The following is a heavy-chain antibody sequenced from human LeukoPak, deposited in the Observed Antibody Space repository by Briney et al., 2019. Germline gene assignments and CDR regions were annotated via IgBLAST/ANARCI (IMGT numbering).Heavy chain of an antibody. V-gene: IGHV4-30-4*08. Sequence: PSQTLSLTCTVSGGSISSGDYYWSWIRQPPGKGLEWIGYIYYSGSTYYNPSLKSRVTISVDTSKNQFSLKLSSVTAAGTAVYYCARGYSSGNWFDPWGQGTLVTVSS. D-gene: IGHD2-15*01. J-gene: IGHJ5*02. CDR2: IYYSGST. CDR3: ARGYSSGNWFDP. CDR1: GGSISSGDYY.